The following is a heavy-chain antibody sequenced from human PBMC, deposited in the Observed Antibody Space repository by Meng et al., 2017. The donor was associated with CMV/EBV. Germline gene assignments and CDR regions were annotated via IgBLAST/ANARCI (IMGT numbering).Heavy chain of an antibody. J-gene: IGHJ3*02. CDR3: ARATIFGVAPADAFDI. D-gene: IGHD3-3*01. CDR2: INWNGCST. CDR1: GFTFDDYG. V-gene: IGHV3-20*04. Sequence: GESLKISCAASGFTFDDYGMSWVRQAPGKGLEWVSGINWNGCSTGYADSVNGRFTISRDKAKNSLYLQMNSLRAEDTALYYCARATIFGVAPADAFDIWGQGTMVTVSS.